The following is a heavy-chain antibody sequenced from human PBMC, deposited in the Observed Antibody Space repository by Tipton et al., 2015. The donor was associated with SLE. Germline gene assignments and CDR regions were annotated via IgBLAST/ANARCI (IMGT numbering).Heavy chain of an antibody. D-gene: IGHD3-16*02. CDR1: GGSISSHY. CDR2: IYYSGST. Sequence: TLSLTCTVSGGSISSHYWSWIRQPPGKGLEWIGYIYYSGSTNYNPSLKSRVTISVDTSKNQFSLKLSSVTAADTAVYYCARGPFVSRDYVWGSYRYTGRYFDYWGQGTLVTVSS. CDR3: ARGPFVSRDYVWGSYRYTGRYFDY. J-gene: IGHJ4*02. V-gene: IGHV4-59*11.